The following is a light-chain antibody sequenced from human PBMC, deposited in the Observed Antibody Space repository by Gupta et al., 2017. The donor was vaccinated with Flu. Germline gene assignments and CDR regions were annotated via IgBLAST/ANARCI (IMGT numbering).Light chain of an antibody. CDR1: QSVSSN. CDR3: QQYNNWPLT. Sequence: RASQSVSSNLAWYQQKPGQAPRLLIYGASTRATGIPARFSGSGSGTEFTLTISSLQSEDFAVYYCQQYNNWPLTFGQGTKVEIK. CDR2: GAS. V-gene: IGKV3-15*01. J-gene: IGKJ1*01.